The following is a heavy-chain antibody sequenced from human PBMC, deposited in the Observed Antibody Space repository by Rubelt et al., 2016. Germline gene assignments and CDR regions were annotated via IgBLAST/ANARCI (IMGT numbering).Heavy chain of an antibody. CDR1: GYTFGTYD. CDR3: ARGIDAGDDY. D-gene: IGHD2-15*01. J-gene: IGHJ4*02. V-gene: IGHV1-8*01. Sequence: QVQLVQSGAEVKMPGASVKVSCKASGYTFGTYDINWVRQATGQGLEWMGWMRPIGGYIGYAQKFQGRVTMTRNTSISTAYMDLSGLRPEDTAVYYCARGIDAGDDYWGQGTVLTVSS. CDR2: MRPIGGYI.